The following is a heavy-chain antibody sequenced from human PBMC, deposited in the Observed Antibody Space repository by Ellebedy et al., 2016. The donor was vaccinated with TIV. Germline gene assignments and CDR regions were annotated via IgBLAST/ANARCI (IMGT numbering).Heavy chain of an antibody. CDR1: GYTFTSYA. V-gene: IGHV1-3*01. Sequence: ASVKVSCXASGYTFTSYAMHWVRQAPGQRLEWMGWINAGNGNTKYSQKFQGRVTITRDTSASTAYMELSSLRSEDTAVYYCARSAMVRGGAFDYWGQGTLVTVSS. J-gene: IGHJ4*02. CDR2: INAGNGNT. CDR3: ARSAMVRGGAFDY. D-gene: IGHD3-10*01.